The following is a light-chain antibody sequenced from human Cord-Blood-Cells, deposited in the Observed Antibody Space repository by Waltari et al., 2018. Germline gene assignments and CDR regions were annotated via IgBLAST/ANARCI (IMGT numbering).Light chain of an antibody. CDR2: GAS. J-gene: IGKJ2*01. Sequence: EIVLTQSPGTLSLSPGERATLPCRASQSVSSSYLAWYQRKPGQAPRLLIYGASSRATGIPDRFSGSGSGTDFTLTISRLEPEDFAVYYCQQYGSSYTFGQGTKLEIK. V-gene: IGKV3-20*01. CDR3: QQYGSSYT. CDR1: QSVSSSY.